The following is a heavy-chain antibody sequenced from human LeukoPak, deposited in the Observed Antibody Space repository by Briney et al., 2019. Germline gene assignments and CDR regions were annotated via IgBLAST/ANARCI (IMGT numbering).Heavy chain of an antibody. D-gene: IGHD3-22*01. CDR3: ARDSREDYYDSSGYYYDYYYYMDV. J-gene: IGHJ6*03. CDR1: GYSINSGYY. V-gene: IGHV4-38-2*02. Sequence: SETLSLTCDVSGYSINSGYYWGWIRQPPGKGLEWIGSIYHSGNTYYNSSLKTRVTISVDTSKNQFSLKLTSMTAADTAVYYCARDSREDYYDSSGYYYDYYYYMDVWGKGTTVTVSS. CDR2: IYHSGNT.